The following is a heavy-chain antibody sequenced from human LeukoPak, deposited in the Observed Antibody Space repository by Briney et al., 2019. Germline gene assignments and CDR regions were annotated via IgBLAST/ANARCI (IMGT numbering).Heavy chain of an antibody. J-gene: IGHJ6*02. CDR3: ARDPTYCSSTSCYSGMDV. V-gene: IGHV1-2*02. D-gene: IGHD2-2*01. CDR1: GYTFIGYY. CDR2: INPNSGGT. Sequence: ASVKVSCKASGYTFIGYYMHWVRQAPGQGLEWMGWINPNSGGTNYAQKFQGRVTMARDTSISTAYMELSRLRSDDTAVYYCARDPTYCSSTSCYSGMDVWGQGTTVTVSS.